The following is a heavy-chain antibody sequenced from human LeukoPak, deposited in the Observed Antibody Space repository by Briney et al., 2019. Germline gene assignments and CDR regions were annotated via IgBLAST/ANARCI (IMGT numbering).Heavy chain of an antibody. CDR3: AKDTEWLRPFDY. CDR1: GFIFSNYA. V-gene: IGHV3-30*02. J-gene: IGHJ4*02. CDR2: IRFDGTKE. D-gene: IGHD5-12*01. Sequence: GGSLTLSCFGSGFIFSNYAMHWVRQTPVKGLEWVAFIRFDGTKEDYADSVKGRFIISRDNSKNTMYLHMNRVRGEDAAVYYCAKDTEWLRPFDYWGQGTLVTVSS.